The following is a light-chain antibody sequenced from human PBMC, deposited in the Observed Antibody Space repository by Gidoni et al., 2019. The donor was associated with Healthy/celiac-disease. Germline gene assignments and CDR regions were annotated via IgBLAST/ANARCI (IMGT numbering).Light chain of an antibody. V-gene: IGKV1-8*01. CDR2: AAS. Sequence: AIRITQSPSSLSASKGDRVTITCRASQGSSSYLAWYQQKPGKAPKLLIYAASTLQSGVPSRFSGSGSGTDFTLTISCLQSEDFATYDCQQYYSYPITFGPGTKVDIK. CDR3: QQYYSYPIT. J-gene: IGKJ3*01. CDR1: QGSSSY.